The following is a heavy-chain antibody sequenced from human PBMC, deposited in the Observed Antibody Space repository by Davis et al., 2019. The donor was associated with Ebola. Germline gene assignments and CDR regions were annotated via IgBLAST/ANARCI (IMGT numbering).Heavy chain of an antibody. J-gene: IGHJ6*02. CDR1: GFTFSSYA. CDR3: ARDGDSSNWYFHYGMDV. CDR2: ISASGGST. Sequence: PGGSLRLSCAASGFTFSSYAMSWVRQAPGKGLEWVSGISASGGSTYYVDSVKGRFTISRDNSKNTLYLQMNSLRAEDTAVYYCARDGDSSNWYFHYGMDVWGQGTTVTVSS. V-gene: IGHV3-23*01. D-gene: IGHD6-13*01.